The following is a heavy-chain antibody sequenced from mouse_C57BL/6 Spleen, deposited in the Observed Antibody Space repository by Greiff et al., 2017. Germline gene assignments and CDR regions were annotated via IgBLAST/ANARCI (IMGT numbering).Heavy chain of an antibody. D-gene: IGHD1-1*01. J-gene: IGHJ3*01. V-gene: IGHV5-17*01. CDR3: ARPEFITTVPFAY. CDR2: ISSGSSTI. Sequence: EVQVVESGGGLVKPGGSLKLSCAASGFTFSDYGMHWVRQAPEKGLEWVAYISSGSSTIYYADTVKGRFTISRANAKNTLFLQMTSLRSEDTAMYYCARPEFITTVPFAYWGQGTLVTVSA. CDR1: GFTFSDYG.